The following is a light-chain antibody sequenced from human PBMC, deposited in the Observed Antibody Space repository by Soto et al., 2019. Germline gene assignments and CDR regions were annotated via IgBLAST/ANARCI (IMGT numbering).Light chain of an antibody. Sequence: QSVLTQSPSASASLGASVKLTCTLSSGHSTYAIAWHQQQPEKGPRYLMKLDSDGSHSKGDGIPDRFSGSSSGAERYLTISSXXSEDEADYYCQTWATGPDWVFGGGTQLTV. CDR1: SGHSTYA. CDR2: LDSDGSH. J-gene: IGLJ3*02. CDR3: QTWATGPDWV. V-gene: IGLV4-69*01.